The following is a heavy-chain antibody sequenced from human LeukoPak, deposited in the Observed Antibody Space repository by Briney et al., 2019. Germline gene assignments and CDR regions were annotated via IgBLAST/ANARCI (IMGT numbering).Heavy chain of an antibody. V-gene: IGHV3-30*04. D-gene: IGHD3-22*01. CDR3: ARQGGMIVVPQYYYYGMDV. CDR2: ISYDGSNK. Sequence: GGSLRLSCAASGFTFSSYAMHWVRQAPGKGLEWVAVISYDGSNKYYADSVKGRFTISRDNSKNTLYLQMNSLRAEDTAVYYCARQGGMIVVPQYYYYGMDVWGQGTTVTVSS. J-gene: IGHJ6*02. CDR1: GFTFSSYA.